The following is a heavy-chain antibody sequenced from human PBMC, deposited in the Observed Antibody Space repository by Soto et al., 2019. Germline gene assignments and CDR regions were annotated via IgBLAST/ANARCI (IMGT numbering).Heavy chain of an antibody. CDR1: GYSFTSYW. CDR3: ARRSRAWGYELYFYMDV. J-gene: IGHJ6*03. D-gene: IGHD3-16*01. Sequence: PGESLKISCKGSGYSFTSYWIGWVRQMPGKGLEWMGIIYPGDSDTRYSPSFQGQVTISADKSISTAYLQWSSLKASDTAMYYCARRSRAWGYELYFYMDVWGKEAMVTVSS. CDR2: IYPGDSDT. V-gene: IGHV5-51*01.